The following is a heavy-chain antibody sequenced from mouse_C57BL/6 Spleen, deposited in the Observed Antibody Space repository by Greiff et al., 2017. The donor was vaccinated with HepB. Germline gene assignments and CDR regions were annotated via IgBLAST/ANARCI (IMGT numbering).Heavy chain of an antibody. V-gene: IGHV1-15*01. CDR1: GYTFTDYE. Sequence: VQLQESGAELVRPGASVTLSCKASGYTFTDYEMHWVKQTPVHGLEWIGAIDPETGGTAYNQKFKGKAILTADKSSSTAYMELRSLTSEDSAVSYGTRSEVDYGSSDDLWYFDVWGTGTTVTVSS. CDR3: TRSEVDYGSSDDLWYFDV. D-gene: IGHD1-1*01. CDR2: IDPETGGT. J-gene: IGHJ1*03.